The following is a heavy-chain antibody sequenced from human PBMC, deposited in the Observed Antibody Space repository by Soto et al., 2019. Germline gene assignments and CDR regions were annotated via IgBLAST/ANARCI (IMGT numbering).Heavy chain of an antibody. CDR2: ISAYNGNT. Sequence: ASVKFSCKASGYTFTSYGISWVRQAPGQGLEWMGWISAYNGNTNYAQKLQGRVTMTTDTSTSTAYMELRSLRSDDTAVYYCARVLQLWYAFDIWGQGIMVTVSS. CDR1: GYTFTSYG. D-gene: IGHD5-18*01. CDR3: ARVLQLWYAFDI. J-gene: IGHJ3*02. V-gene: IGHV1-18*04.